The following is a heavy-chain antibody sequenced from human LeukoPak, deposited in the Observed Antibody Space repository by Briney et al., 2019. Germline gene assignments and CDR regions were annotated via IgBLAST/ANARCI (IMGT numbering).Heavy chain of an antibody. D-gene: IGHD2-15*01. CDR2: ISSSSYI. CDR3: ARVLRYCSGGNCYSGGLGYMDV. CDR1: GFSVTTND. V-gene: IGHV3-69-1*01. Sequence: GGSLRLSCAVSGFSVTTNDMSWVRQAPGKGLEWVSSISSSSYIYYADSAKGRFTISRDNAKNSLLLQMNSLRAEDTAVYYCARVLRYCSGGNCYSGGLGYMDVWGKGTTVTISS. J-gene: IGHJ6*03.